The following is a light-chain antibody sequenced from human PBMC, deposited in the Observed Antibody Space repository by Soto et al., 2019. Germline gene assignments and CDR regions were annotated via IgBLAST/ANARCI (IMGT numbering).Light chain of an antibody. CDR2: GTS. CDR1: QSVSSN. V-gene: IGKV3-20*01. CDR3: QQYGNSPIT. Sequence: EIVLTQSPGTLSLSPGERVTLSCRASQSVSSNLAWYQQKPGQAPRLLIYGTSSRATGIPDRFSGSGSGTDFTLTISRLEPEDFAVYYCQQYGNSPITFGQGTRLEIK. J-gene: IGKJ5*01.